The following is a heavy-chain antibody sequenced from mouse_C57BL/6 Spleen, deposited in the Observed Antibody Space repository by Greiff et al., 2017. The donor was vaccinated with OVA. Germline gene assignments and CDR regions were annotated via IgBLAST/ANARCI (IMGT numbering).Heavy chain of an antibody. J-gene: IGHJ3*01. D-gene: IGHD3-2*02. CDR2: IHPNNGNT. CDR1: GYTFTSSW. Sequence: QVQLQQPVAELVKPGASVKLSCKASGYTFTSSWMHWVKQRPEQGLEWIGRIHPNNGNTKYNEKFKGKATLTVDKSSSTAYLQLSSLTSEDSAVYYCARGGSGCGFAYWGQGTMVTVSA. V-gene: IGHV1-64*01. CDR3: ARGGSGCGFAY.